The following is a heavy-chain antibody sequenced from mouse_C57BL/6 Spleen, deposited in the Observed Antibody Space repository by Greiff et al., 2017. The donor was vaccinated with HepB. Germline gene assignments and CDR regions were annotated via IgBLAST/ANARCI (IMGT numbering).Heavy chain of an antibody. CDR3: ARLRDYDGDYYAMDY. V-gene: IGHV1-80*01. D-gene: IGHD2-4*01. Sequence: VQLQQSGAELVKPGASVKISCKASGYAFSSYWMNWVKQRPGKGLEWIGQIYPGDGDTNYNGKFKGKATLTADKSSSTAYMQLSSLTSEDSAVYFCARLRDYDGDYYAMDYWGQGTSVTVSS. J-gene: IGHJ4*01. CDR2: IYPGDGDT. CDR1: GYAFSSYW.